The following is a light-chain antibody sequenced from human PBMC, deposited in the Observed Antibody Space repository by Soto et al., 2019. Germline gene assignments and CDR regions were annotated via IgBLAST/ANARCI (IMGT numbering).Light chain of an antibody. CDR3: QQRSNWAIT. Sequence: IVVTKSPAALSLSPGERATLSCRASQSVSSYLAWYQQKPGQAPRLLIYDASNRATGIPARFSGSGSGTDFTLTISSLEPEDFAVYYCQQRSNWAITFGQGTRLEI. CDR1: QSVSSY. V-gene: IGKV3-11*01. J-gene: IGKJ5*01. CDR2: DAS.